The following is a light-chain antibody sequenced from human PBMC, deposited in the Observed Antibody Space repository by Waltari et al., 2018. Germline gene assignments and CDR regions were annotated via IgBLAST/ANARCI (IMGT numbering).Light chain of an antibody. CDR3: CSYVGGSRVL. J-gene: IGLJ2*01. CDR2: EAT. V-gene: IGLV2-23*01. Sequence: QSVLTQPASVSGSPGQSIPTSCTGTRSDIGAYNFVPWFQQLPGQAPRLLISEATKRPSGVSYRFSGSKSGNTASLSISDLQAEDEADYYCCSYVGGSRVLFGGGTKLTV. CDR1: RSDIGAYNF.